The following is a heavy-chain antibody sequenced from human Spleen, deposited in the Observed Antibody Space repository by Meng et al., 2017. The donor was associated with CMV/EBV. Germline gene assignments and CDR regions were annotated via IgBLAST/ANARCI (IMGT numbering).Heavy chain of an antibody. CDR2: INPETGYS. CDR1: GYTFIGYY. D-gene: IGHD2-2*01. Sequence: ASVKVSCKASGYTFIGYYMHWVRQAPGQGLEWMGWINPETGYSNYAQKFQGRVTMTRDTFITTAYMEVSRLRSDDTAVYYCARERYLVPAASPDYYYYGMDVWGQGTTVTVSS. CDR3: ARERYLVPAASPDYYYYGMDV. V-gene: IGHV1-2*02. J-gene: IGHJ6*02.